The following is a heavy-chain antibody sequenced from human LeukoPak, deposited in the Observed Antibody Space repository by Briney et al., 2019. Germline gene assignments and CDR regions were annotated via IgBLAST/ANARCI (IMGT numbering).Heavy chain of an antibody. Sequence: QPGRSLRLSCAASGFTFSSHWMTWVRQAPGKGLEWVANINQDGSERYYVDSVKGRFTISRDNAKNSLYLQMNSLRAEDTAVYYCARDSEYSSSFAFDIWGQGTMVTVSS. CDR2: INQDGSER. CDR1: GFTFSSHW. V-gene: IGHV3-7*01. D-gene: IGHD6-13*01. J-gene: IGHJ3*02. CDR3: ARDSEYSSSFAFDI.